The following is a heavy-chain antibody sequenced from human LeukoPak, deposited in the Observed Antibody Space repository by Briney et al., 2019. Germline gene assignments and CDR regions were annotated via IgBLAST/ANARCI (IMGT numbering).Heavy chain of an antibody. V-gene: IGHV3-21*01. J-gene: IGHJ4*02. CDR2: ISGSGSLI. CDR3: ARIPLPYYDTSGYDFDF. Sequence: GGSLRLSCAASGFTFSSFSMNWVRQAPGKGLEWVSFISGSGSLIFYADSVKGRFTISRDNAENSLYLQMNSLGAEDTALYYCARIPLPYYDTSGYDFDFWGQGTLVTVSS. D-gene: IGHD3-22*01. CDR1: GFTFSSFS.